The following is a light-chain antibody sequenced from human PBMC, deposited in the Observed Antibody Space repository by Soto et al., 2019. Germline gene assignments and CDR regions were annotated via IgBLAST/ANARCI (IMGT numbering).Light chain of an antibody. Sequence: DIVMTQSPLSLPVTPGEPASISCRSSQSLLHSNGYNYLDWYLQKPGQSPQVLIYLGSNRASGVPDRFSGSGSGTNFTLKISRVEAEDVGVYYCMQALQIGWTFGQGTKVEIK. V-gene: IGKV2-28*01. CDR2: LGS. CDR1: QSLLHSNGYNY. CDR3: MQALQIGWT. J-gene: IGKJ1*01.